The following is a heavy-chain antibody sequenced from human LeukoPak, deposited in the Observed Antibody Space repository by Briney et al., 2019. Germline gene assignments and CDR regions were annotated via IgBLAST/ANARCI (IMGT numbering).Heavy chain of an antibody. CDR3: ASIAAAGSFDY. Sequence: PGGSLRLSCAASGFTVSSNYMSWVRPAPGKGLEWVSVIYSGGSTYYADSVKGRFTISRDNSKNTLYLQMNSLRAEDTAVYYCASIAAAGSFDYWGQGTLVTVSS. V-gene: IGHV3-53*01. CDR1: GFTVSSNY. D-gene: IGHD6-13*01. J-gene: IGHJ4*02. CDR2: IYSGGST.